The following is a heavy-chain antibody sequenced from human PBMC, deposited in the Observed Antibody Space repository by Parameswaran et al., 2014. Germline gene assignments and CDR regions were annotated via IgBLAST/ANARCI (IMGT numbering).Heavy chain of an antibody. Sequence: RWIRQPPGKGLEWIGEINHSGSTNYNPSLKSRVTISVDTSKNQFSLKLSSVTAADTAVYFCAREVRQVGGMDVWGQGTTVTVSS. CDR2: INHSGST. J-gene: IGHJ6*02. CDR3: AREVRQVGGMDV. D-gene: IGHD1-26*01. V-gene: IGHV4-34*01.